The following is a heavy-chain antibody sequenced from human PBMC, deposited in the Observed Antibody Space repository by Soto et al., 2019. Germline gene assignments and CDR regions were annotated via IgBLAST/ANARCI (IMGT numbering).Heavy chain of an antibody. J-gene: IGHJ6*02. CDR2: IIPLFGTSGTA. D-gene: IGHD6-19*01. V-gene: IGHV1-69*01. CDR3: ATTLAPGVSVAPDYQYIYGLDV. CDR1: GGTFSDYA. Sequence: QVQLVQSGAEVKKPGSSVKVSCKTSGGTFSDYAITWVRQAPGQGLEWMGGIIPLFGTSGTANYAQKFEDRVTFTADESTSTAYMEVRSLRSDDTAVYYCATTLAPGVSVAPDYQYIYGLDVWGPGTTVTVSS.